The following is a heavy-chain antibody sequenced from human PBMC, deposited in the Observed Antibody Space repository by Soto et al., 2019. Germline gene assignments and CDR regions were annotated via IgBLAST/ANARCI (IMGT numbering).Heavy chain of an antibody. Sequence: SVKVSCKASGGTFSSYAISWVRQAPGQGLEWMGGIIPIFGTANYAQKFQGRVMITADESTSTAYMELSSLRSEDTAVYYCARDASSGGSDSFDPWGQGTLVTVSS. CDR3: ARDASSGGSDSFDP. CDR1: GGTFSSYA. J-gene: IGHJ5*02. CDR2: IIPIFGTA. D-gene: IGHD5-12*01. V-gene: IGHV1-69*13.